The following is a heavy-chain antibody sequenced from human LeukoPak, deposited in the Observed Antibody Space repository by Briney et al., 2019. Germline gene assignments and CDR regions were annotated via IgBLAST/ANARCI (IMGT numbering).Heavy chain of an antibody. CDR1: GFTFSSYS. CDR3: ARGHSITIFGVVTPPFDP. J-gene: IGHJ5*02. V-gene: IGHV4-34*01. CDR2: INHSGST. Sequence: GSLRLSCAASGFTFSSYSMNWVRQPPGKGLEWIGEINHSGSTNYNPSLKSRVTISVDTSKNQFSLKLSSVTAADTAVYYCARGHSITIFGVVTPPFDPWGQGTLVTVSS. D-gene: IGHD3-3*01.